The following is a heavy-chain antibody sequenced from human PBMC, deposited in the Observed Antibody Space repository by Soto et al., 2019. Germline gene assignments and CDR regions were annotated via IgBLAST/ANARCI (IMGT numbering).Heavy chain of an antibody. CDR2: IYYSGST. CDR1: GGSISSYY. CDR3: ATGGPYSGYDSFDY. J-gene: IGHJ4*02. Sequence: QVQLQESGPGLVKPSETLSLTCTVSGGSISSYYWSWIRRPPGKGLEWIGYIYYSGSTNYNPSLKSRVTISVDTSKNQFSLKLSSVTAADTAVYYCATGGPYSGYDSFDYWGQGTLVTVSS. D-gene: IGHD5-12*01. V-gene: IGHV4-59*01.